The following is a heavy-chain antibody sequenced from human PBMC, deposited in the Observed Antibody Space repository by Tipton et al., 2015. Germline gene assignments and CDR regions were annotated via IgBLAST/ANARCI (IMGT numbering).Heavy chain of an antibody. J-gene: IGHJ4*02. Sequence: TLSLTCSVSGDSISSSNWWSWVRQPPGKGLEWIGEIHHGGTTNYNPSLRSRVTMSVDTSKNQFSLQLSSVTAADTAVYYCARGQRGYPFWGQGTLVTVSS. V-gene: IGHV4-4*02. CDR1: GDSISSSNW. CDR2: IHHGGTT. D-gene: IGHD3-22*01. CDR3: ARGQRGYPF.